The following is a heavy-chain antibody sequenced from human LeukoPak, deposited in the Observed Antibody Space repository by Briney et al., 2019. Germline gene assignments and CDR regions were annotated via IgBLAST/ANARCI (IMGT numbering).Heavy chain of an antibody. V-gene: IGHV4-34*01. CDR1: GGTFSGYY. J-gene: IGHJ4*02. CDR3: ARRGASSSEEY. Sequence: SETLSLTCAVYGGTFSGYYWSWIRQPPGKRLEWVGESNDSGGTNYNPSLKSRVTISVDTSKNQFSLKVSSVTAADTAVYYCARRGASSSEEYWGQGTLVIVSS. D-gene: IGHD6-6*01. CDR2: SNDSGGT.